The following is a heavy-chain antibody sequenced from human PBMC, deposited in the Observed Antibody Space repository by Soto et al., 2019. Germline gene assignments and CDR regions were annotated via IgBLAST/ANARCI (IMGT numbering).Heavy chain of an antibody. CDR3: APTPLWFGELLFDY. D-gene: IGHD3-10*01. Sequence: PGGSLRLSCAASGFTFSSYAMSWVRQAPGKGLEWVSAISGSGGSTYYADSVKGRFTISRDNSKNTLYLQMNSLRAEDTAVYYCAPTPLWFGELLFDYWGQGTLVTVSS. V-gene: IGHV3-23*01. CDR1: GFTFSSYA. J-gene: IGHJ4*02. CDR2: ISGSGGST.